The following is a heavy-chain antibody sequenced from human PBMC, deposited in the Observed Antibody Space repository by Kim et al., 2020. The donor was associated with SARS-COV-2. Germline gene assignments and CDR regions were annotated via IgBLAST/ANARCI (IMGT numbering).Heavy chain of an antibody. D-gene: IGHD1-26*01. CDR2: IYYSGST. J-gene: IGHJ4*02. Sequence: SETLSLTCTVSGGSISSGGYYWSWIRQHPGKGLEWIGYIYYSGSTYYNPSLKSRVTISVDTSKNQFSLKLSSVTAADTAVYYCARTRGSYYDPYYFDYWGQGTLVTVSS. V-gene: IGHV4-31*03. CDR3: ARTRGSYYDPYYFDY. CDR1: GGSISSGGYY.